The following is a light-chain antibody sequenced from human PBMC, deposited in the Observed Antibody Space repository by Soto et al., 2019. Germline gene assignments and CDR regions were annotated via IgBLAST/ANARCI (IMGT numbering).Light chain of an antibody. CDR1: QSISSW. V-gene: IGKV1-5*03. Sequence: AVSSTERDRVTITCRASQSISSWLAWYQQKPGKAPKLLIYKASSLESGVPSRFSGSGSGTEFTLTISSLQPDDFAPYYSQEYNSYSWTSGQGTKVAIK. CDR3: QEYNSYSWT. J-gene: IGKJ1*01. CDR2: KAS.